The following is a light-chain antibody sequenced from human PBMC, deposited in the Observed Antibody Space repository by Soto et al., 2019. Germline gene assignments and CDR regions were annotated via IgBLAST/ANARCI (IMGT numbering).Light chain of an antibody. Sequence: AIRMTQSPSSFSASTGDRVTITCRASQGISSYLAWYQQKPGKVPKLLIYAASTLQSGVPSRFSGSGSGTDFTLTISCLQSEDFATYYCQQYYSYPPTFGQGTKVDIK. CDR1: QGISSY. CDR2: AAS. V-gene: IGKV1-8*01. CDR3: QQYYSYPPT. J-gene: IGKJ1*01.